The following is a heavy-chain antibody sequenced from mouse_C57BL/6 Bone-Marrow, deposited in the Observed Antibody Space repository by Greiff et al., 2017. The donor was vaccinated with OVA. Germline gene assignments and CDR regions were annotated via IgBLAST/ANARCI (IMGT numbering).Heavy chain of an antibody. J-gene: IGHJ2*01. V-gene: IGHV1-26*01. CDR1: GYTFTDYY. CDR3: ATKILYGNLDY. D-gene: IGHD2-1*01. CDR2: INPNNGGT. Sequence: EVQLQQSGPELVKPGASVKISCKASGYTFTDYYMNWVKQSHGKSLEWIGDINPNNGGTSYNQKFKGKATLTVDKSSSTAYMELRSLTSEDSAVYYCATKILYGNLDYWGQGTTLTVAS.